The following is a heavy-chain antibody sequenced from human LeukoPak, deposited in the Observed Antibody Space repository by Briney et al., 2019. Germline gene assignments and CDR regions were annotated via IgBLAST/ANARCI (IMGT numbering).Heavy chain of an antibody. CDR1: GYSISSGYY. CDR2: IYRSGST. J-gene: IGHJ2*01. V-gene: IGHV4-38-2*02. Sequence: SETLSLTCTVSGYSISSGYYWGWIRQPPGKGLEWIGSIYRSGSTSYNPSLKSRVTISVDTSKNQFSLKLSSVTAADTAVYYCARGPYCSGGTCYSTGRYFDLWGRGTLVTVSS. D-gene: IGHD2-15*01. CDR3: ARGPYCSGGTCYSTGRYFDL.